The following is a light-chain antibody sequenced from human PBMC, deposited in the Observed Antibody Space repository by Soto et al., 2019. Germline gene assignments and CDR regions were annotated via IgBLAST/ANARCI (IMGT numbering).Light chain of an antibody. V-gene: IGLV2-18*02. CDR2: DVS. CDR1: GSDVGSYNR. Sequence: QSALTQPPSVSGSPGQSVTISCTGTGSDVGSYNRVSWYLQPPGTAPKLMIYDVSNRPSGVPDRFSGSKSGNTASLTISGLQAEDEADYYCSSYTSSNTYVFGTGTKLTVL. J-gene: IGLJ1*01. CDR3: SSYTSSNTYV.